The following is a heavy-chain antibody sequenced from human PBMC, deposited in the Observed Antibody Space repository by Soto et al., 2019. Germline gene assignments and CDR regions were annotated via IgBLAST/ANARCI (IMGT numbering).Heavy chain of an antibody. CDR1: GYTFTSYG. CDR3: ASVGIDSSGLAYWYFDL. J-gene: IGHJ2*01. D-gene: IGHD3-22*01. Sequence: QVQVVQSRAEVKKPGASVKVSCTASGYTFTSYGISWVRQAPGQRLEWMGWISAYNGNTNYAQKLQGRVTMTPDTSTSTAYMELRSLRSDDTAVYYCASVGIDSSGLAYWYFDLWGRGTLVTVSS. V-gene: IGHV1-18*01. CDR2: ISAYNGNT.